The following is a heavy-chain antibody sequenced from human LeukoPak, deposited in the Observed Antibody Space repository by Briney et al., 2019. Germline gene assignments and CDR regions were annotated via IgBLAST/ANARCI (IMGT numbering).Heavy chain of an antibody. CDR2: INPSGGST. V-gene: IGHV1-2*02. CDR3: AREGVDWNHSVYYFDY. Sequence: ASVKVSCKASGYSITNYYMHWVRQAPGQGLEWMGIINPSGGSTTYAQKFQGRVTMTRDTSISTAYMELSRLRSDDTAVYYCAREGVDWNHSVYYFDYWGQGTLVTVSS. D-gene: IGHD1-1*01. CDR1: GYSITNYY. J-gene: IGHJ4*02.